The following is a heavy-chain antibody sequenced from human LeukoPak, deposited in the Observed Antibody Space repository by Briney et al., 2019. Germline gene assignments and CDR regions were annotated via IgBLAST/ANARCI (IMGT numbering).Heavy chain of an antibody. V-gene: IGHV4-59*01. CDR3: ARQSRYYSGSFRYFDY. D-gene: IGHD1-26*01. Sequence: SETLSLTCTVSGGSISSYYWSWIRQPPGKGLEWIGYIYYSGSTNYNPSLKSRVTISVDLSKNQFSLKLSSVTAADTAVYYCARQSRYYSGSFRYFDYWGQGTLVTVSS. CDR1: GGSISSYY. CDR2: IYYSGST. J-gene: IGHJ4*02.